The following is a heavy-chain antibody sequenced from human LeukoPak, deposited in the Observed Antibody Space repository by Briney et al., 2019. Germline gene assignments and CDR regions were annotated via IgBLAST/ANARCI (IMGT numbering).Heavy chain of an antibody. J-gene: IGHJ5*02. V-gene: IGHV3-7*01. Sequence: GGSLRLSCAASGFTFSSYWMSWVRQAPGKGLEWVANIKQDGSEKYYVDSVKGRFTISRDNAKNSLYQQMNSLRAEDTAVYYCARDLLDFWSGYFWFDPWGQGTLVTVSS. D-gene: IGHD3-3*01. CDR3: ARDLLDFWSGYFWFDP. CDR2: IKQDGSEK. CDR1: GFTFSSYW.